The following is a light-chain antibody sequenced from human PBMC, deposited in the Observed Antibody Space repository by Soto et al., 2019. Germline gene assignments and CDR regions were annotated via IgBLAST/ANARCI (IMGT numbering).Light chain of an antibody. CDR2: GNS. V-gene: IGLV1-40*01. Sequence: QSVLTQPPSVSGAPGQRVIISCTGSSSSIGAGYDVHWYQQRPGTAPKLLIFGNSNRPSGVPDRFSGSKSGTSASLTITGLQAEDEGDYYCQSYDSTLSDRYVFGSGTKLTVL. J-gene: IGLJ1*01. CDR1: SSSIGAGYD. CDR3: QSYDSTLSDRYV.